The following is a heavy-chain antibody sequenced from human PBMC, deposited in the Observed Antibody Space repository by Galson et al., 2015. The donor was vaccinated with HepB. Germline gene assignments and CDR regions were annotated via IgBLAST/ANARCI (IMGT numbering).Heavy chain of an antibody. V-gene: IGHV3-11*06. J-gene: IGHJ4*02. D-gene: IGHD4-17*01. CDR2: ISSGSSYT. Sequence: SLRLSCAASGFTFSDYYMSWIRQAPGKGLEWVSYISSGSSYTNYADSVKGRFTISRDNAKNSLFLQINSLRAEDTAVYYCARFRFYGDSRSYFDYWGQGTLVTVSS. CDR1: GFTFSDYY. CDR3: ARFRFYGDSRSYFDY.